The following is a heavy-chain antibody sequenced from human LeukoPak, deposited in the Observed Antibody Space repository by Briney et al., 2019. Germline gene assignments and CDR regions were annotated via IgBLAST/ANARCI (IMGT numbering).Heavy chain of an antibody. V-gene: IGHV3-23*01. Sequence: GGSLRLSCAASGFTFGSYAMSWVRQAPGKGLEWVSAISGTGGSTYYADSVKGRFTISRDNSKNTLYLQMNSLRAEDTALYYCAKARLAPSNYYFYSGMDVWGQGTTVTVSS. CDR3: AKARLAPSNYYFYSGMDV. CDR1: GFTFGSYA. CDR2: ISGTGGST. D-gene: IGHD6-25*01. J-gene: IGHJ6*02.